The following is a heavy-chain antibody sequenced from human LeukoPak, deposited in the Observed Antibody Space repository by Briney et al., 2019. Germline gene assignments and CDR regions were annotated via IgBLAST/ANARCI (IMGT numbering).Heavy chain of an antibody. J-gene: IGHJ4*02. Sequence: ASVKVSCKASGYSLTSYYMNWVRQAPGQGLEWVGVINPSGDGTSYTQKFQGRVTMTRDMSMSTVFMELTSLRSEDTAVYFCARGAPGTGYYDYWGQGTLVTVSS. CDR3: ARGAPGTGYYDY. D-gene: IGHD3-9*01. CDR2: INPSGDGT. CDR1: GYSLTSYY. V-gene: IGHV1-46*01.